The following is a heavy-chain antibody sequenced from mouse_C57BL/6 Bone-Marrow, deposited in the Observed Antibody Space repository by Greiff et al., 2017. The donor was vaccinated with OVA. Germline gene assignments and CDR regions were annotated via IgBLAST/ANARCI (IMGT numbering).Heavy chain of an antibody. D-gene: IGHD2-2*01. V-gene: IGHV14-4*01. Sequence: EVQLQQSGAELVRPGASVKLSCTASGFNIKDDYMHWVKQRPEQGLEWIGWLDPENGDTEYASKFQGKATITADTSSNTAYLQLSSLTSEDTDVYYCTTYGYEMDYWGQGTSVTVSS. CDR1: GFNIKDDY. J-gene: IGHJ4*01. CDR2: LDPENGDT. CDR3: TTYGYEMDY.